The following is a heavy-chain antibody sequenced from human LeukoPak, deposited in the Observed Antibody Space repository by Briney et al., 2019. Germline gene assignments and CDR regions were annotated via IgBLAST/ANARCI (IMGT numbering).Heavy chain of an antibody. V-gene: IGHV4-34*01. CDR1: GGTFSGYY. CDR2: INHSGST. J-gene: IGHJ4*02. CDR3: ARRNLLGYDFHY. D-gene: IGHD3-22*01. Sequence: SETLSLTCAVYGGTFSGYYWSWIRQPPGKGLEWIGEINHSGSTKYNPSLKSRVTISVDTSKNQLSLKLSSVTAADTAVYYCARRNLLGYDFHYWGQGTLVTVSS.